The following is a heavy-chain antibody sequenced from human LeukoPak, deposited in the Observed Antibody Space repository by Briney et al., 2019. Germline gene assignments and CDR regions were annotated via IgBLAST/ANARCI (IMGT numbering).Heavy chain of an antibody. V-gene: IGHV3-30-3*01. J-gene: IGHJ4*02. CDR3: AKAKGSGLKYYFDY. Sequence: QPGGSLRLSCAASGFTFSSYAMHWVRQAPGKGLEWVAVISYDGSNKYYADSVKGRFTISRDNSKNTLYLQMNSLRAEDTAVYYCAKAKGSGLKYYFDYWGQGTLVTVSS. CDR1: GFTFSSYA. CDR2: ISYDGSNK. D-gene: IGHD6-19*01.